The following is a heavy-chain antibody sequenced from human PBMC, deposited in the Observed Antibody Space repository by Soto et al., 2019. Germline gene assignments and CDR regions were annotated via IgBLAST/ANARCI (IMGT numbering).Heavy chain of an antibody. D-gene: IGHD1-26*01. CDR2: IYHSGST. Sequence: QVQLQESGPGLVKPSGTLSLTCAVSGGSISSDNWWSWVRQSPGKGLEWIGEIYHSGSTNYNPSLKSRATISVAKSKNQFSLKLISVTAADTAVYYCARARSGSVVRFDYWGQGTLVTVSS. CDR1: GGSISSDNW. J-gene: IGHJ4*02. CDR3: ARARSGSVVRFDY. V-gene: IGHV4-4*02.